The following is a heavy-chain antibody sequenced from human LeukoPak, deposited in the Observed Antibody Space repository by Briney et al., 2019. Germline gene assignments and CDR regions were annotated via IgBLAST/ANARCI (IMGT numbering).Heavy chain of an antibody. CDR2: ISIGGDT. V-gene: IGHV3-53*01. Sequence: GGSLRLSCAGSGFVVTANYLAWARQAPGKGLEWVSTISIGGDTYYGDSVKGRSAISRDESTNTLSLHLDSQRVEDMGVYYCALLSGGTFDYWGQGTQVTVAS. CDR3: ALLSGGTFDY. D-gene: IGHD2/OR15-2a*01. J-gene: IGHJ4*02. CDR1: GFVVTANY.